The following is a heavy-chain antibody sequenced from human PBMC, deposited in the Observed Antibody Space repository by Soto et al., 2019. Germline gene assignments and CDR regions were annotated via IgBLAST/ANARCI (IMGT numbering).Heavy chain of an antibody. J-gene: IGHJ5*02. CDR3: ARPQTGHSGGSQFDP. Sequence: SEPLSLRCSLSGRSIRNNYVYWASILYPPGKGLEWIGSIYYGGSTYYNPSLKSRVTISVDTSKNKFSLKLTSVTAADTAVYYCARPQTGHSGGSQFDPCGQGSLVTVSS. V-gene: IGHV4-39*01. CDR2: IYYGGST. CDR1: GRSIRNNYVY. D-gene: IGHD6-19*01.